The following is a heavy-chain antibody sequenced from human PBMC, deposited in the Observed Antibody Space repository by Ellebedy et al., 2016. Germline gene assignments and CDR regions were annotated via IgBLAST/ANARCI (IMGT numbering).Heavy chain of an antibody. D-gene: IGHD4-17*01. CDR3: RQGHYADL. Sequence: GGSLRLXCTASGLNFNTFFMSWVRQAPGKGLEWVSTISAGSDTTRLADSVKGRFTISRDNFKNSVYLRMNSLRVEDTAVYYCRQGHYADLWGQGTLVTVSS. V-gene: IGHV3-23*01. CDR1: GLNFNTFF. J-gene: IGHJ4*02. CDR2: ISAGSDTT.